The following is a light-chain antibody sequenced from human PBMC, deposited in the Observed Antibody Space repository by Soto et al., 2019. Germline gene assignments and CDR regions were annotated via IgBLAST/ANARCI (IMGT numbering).Light chain of an antibody. CDR1: SSDVGGYNY. CDR3: SSYTIISTPGLV. Sequence: QSALTQPASVSGSPGQSITISCTGTSSDVGGYNYVSWYQQHPGKAPKLMIYDVSNRPSGVSNRVSGSKSGNTASLTISGLQAEAEADYYCSSYTIISTPGLVFGTGTKLTVL. V-gene: IGLV2-14*01. CDR2: DVS. J-gene: IGLJ1*01.